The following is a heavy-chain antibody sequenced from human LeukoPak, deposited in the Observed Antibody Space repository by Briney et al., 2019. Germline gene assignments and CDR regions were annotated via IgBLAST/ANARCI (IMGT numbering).Heavy chain of an antibody. D-gene: IGHD6-13*01. Sequence: GGSLRLSCAASGFTFNIYAISWVRQAPGKGLEWVSAISGSGDSTYYADSVKGRFTISRDNSKNTLFLQMNSLRAEDTAVYYCAKDLGAAAGDDCWGQGTLVTVSS. CDR1: GFTFNIYA. J-gene: IGHJ4*02. CDR3: AKDLGAAAGDDC. CDR2: ISGSGDST. V-gene: IGHV3-23*01.